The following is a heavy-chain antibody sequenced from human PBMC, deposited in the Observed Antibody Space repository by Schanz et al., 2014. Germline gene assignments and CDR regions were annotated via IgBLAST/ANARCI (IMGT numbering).Heavy chain of an antibody. V-gene: IGHV3-23*01. Sequence: EVHLLDSGGGLVQPGGSLRLSCAASGFIFGSSVMAWVRQAPGKGLEWVSVIGVDGTTTYYADSVKGRFTISRDNSKNTLYLQMNSLRPEDTAVYYCAKGRFGELSAFDIWGQGTMVTVSS. CDR1: GFIFGSSV. CDR2: IGVDGTTT. D-gene: IGHD3-10*01. J-gene: IGHJ3*02. CDR3: AKGRFGELSAFDI.